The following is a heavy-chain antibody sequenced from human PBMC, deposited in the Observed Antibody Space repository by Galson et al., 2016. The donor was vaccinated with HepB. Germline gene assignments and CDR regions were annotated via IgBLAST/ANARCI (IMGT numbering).Heavy chain of an antibody. V-gene: IGHV3-66*01. D-gene: IGHD2-2*01. J-gene: IGHJ4*02. CDR2: IYSDDST. Sequence: LRLSCAASGFTVSTNYMSWVRQAPGKGLEWVSVIYSDDSTYYADAVKGRFTISRDNSKNTVYFQLNSLRVGDTAVYYCARDSPLPAAFDYWGQGTLVTVTS. CDR1: GFTVSTNY. CDR3: ARDSPLPAAFDY.